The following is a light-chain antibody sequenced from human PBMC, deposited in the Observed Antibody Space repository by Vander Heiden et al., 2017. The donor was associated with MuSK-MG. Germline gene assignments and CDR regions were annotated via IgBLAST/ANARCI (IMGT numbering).Light chain of an antibody. Sequence: EIVLTQSPGTLSLSPGERATLSCRASQSLSSSYLAWYQQKPGQAPRLLMYGASSRATGIPDRFSGSGSGTDFTLTISRLEPEDFAVYYCQQYGSSPRYTFGQGTKLEIK. CDR1: QSLSSSY. V-gene: IGKV3-20*01. J-gene: IGKJ2*01. CDR2: GAS. CDR3: QQYGSSPRYT.